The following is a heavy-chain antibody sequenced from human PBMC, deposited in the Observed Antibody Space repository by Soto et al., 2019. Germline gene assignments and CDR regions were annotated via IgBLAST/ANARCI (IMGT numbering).Heavy chain of an antibody. J-gene: IGHJ4*02. V-gene: IGHV4-34*01. CDR3: ARGVSYYYDSSGPLRHTFDY. Sequence: KTSETLSLTCAVYGGSFSGYYWSWIRQPPGKGLEWIGEINHSGSTNYNPSLKSRVTISVDTSKNQFSLKLSSVTAADTAVYYCARGVSYYYDSSGPLRHTFDYWGQGTLVTVSS. CDR2: INHSGST. D-gene: IGHD3-22*01. CDR1: GGSFSGYY.